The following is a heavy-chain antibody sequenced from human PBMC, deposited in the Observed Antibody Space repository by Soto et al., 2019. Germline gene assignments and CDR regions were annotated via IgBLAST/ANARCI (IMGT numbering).Heavy chain of an antibody. CDR2: IYYSGST. CDR1: GGSISSGGYY. V-gene: IGHV4-31*03. CDR3: ARSQYARLFGNWFDP. J-gene: IGHJ5*02. D-gene: IGHD3-10*02. Sequence: QVQLQESGPGLVKPSQTLSLTCTVSGGSISSGGYYWSWIRQHPGKGLEWIGYIYYSGSTYYNPSLKSRVTISVDTSKNQFSLKLSSVAAADTAVYYCARSQYARLFGNWFDPWGQGTLVTVSS.